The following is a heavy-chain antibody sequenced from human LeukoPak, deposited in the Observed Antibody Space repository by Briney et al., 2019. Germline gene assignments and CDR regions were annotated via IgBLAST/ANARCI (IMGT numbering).Heavy chain of an antibody. D-gene: IGHD6-13*01. CDR3: ARDPRIAAAGTGGNWFDP. CDR2: ISYDGSNK. V-gene: IGHV3-30*01. Sequence: PGGSLRLSCAASGFTFSSYAMHWVRQAPGKGLEWLAVISYDGSNKYYADSVKGRFTISRDNSKNTLYLQMNSLRAEDTAVYYCARDPRIAAAGTGGNWFDPWGQGTLVTVSS. J-gene: IGHJ5*02. CDR1: GFTFSSYA.